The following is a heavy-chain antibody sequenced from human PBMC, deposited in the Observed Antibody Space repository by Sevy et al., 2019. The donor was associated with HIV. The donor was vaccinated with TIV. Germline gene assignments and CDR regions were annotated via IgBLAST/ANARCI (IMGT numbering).Heavy chain of an antibody. V-gene: IGHV3-23*01. D-gene: IGHD2-2*01. J-gene: IGHJ3*02. CDR1: GFTLSTYA. CDR2: ISGSGGST. CDR3: AKETSVTVGVFDI. Sequence: GGSLRLAGAASGFTLSTYAMSGGRQAAGKGLELVSTISGSGGSTYYAESVKVRFTNSRDNSKNTLYLEMNSLRAEDTALYQCAKETSVTVGVFDILGQGTMVTVSS.